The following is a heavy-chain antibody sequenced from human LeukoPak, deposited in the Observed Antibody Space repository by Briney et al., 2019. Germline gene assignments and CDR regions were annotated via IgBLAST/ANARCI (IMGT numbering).Heavy chain of an antibody. CDR2: IWYDGSNK. Sequence: GGSLTLSCAASGFTFSSYGAHWVRQAPGKGLEWVAFIWYDGSNKYYADSVKGRFTISRDNSKNTLYLQMNSLRGEDTAVYYCARDLTDYGDYDDAFDYWGQGTLVTVSS. J-gene: IGHJ4*02. CDR3: ARDLTDYGDYDDAFDY. CDR1: GFTFSSYG. V-gene: IGHV3-33*01. D-gene: IGHD4-17*01.